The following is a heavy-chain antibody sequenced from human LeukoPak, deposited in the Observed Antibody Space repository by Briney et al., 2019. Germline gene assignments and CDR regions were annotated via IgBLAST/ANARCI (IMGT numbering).Heavy chain of an antibody. V-gene: IGHV4-59*08. CDR2: IYYSGTT. CDR3: ARRGIAAAGYDY. J-gene: IGHJ4*02. D-gene: IGHD6-13*01. CDR1: GGSISSYY. Sequence: SETLSLTCTVSGGSISSYYWSWIRQPPGKGLEWIGYIYYSGTTNYNPSLKSRVTILVDTSKNQFSLNLSSVTVADTAVYYCARRGIAAAGYDYWGQGTLVTVSS.